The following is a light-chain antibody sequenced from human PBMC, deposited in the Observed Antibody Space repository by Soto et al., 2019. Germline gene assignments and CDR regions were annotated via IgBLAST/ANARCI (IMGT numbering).Light chain of an antibody. CDR1: SSDVGGYNY. CDR2: EVS. V-gene: IGLV2-8*01. CDR3: SSYAGSNTFV. J-gene: IGLJ1*01. Sequence: QSALTQPPSASGSPGQSVTISCTGTSSDVGGYNYVSWYQQHPGKAPKLMIYEVSKRPSGVPDRFSGSKYGNTASLTVSGLQAEDEADYYCSSYAGSNTFVFGTGTKLTVL.